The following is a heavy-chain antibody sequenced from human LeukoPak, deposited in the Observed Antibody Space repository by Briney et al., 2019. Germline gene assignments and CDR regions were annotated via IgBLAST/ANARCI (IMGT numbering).Heavy chain of an antibody. V-gene: IGHV3-74*01. D-gene: IGHD3-10*01. Sequence: GGSLRLSCAASGFTFSWYWLHWVRQGPGKGLEWVSRVNDDGTAIYADSVKGRFTMSRDNTQDTLYLQMDRLRVEDTAVYFCARETSGQGLWYLDLWGRGTPVTVSS. J-gene: IGHJ2*01. CDR2: VNDDGTA. CDR1: GFTFSWYW. CDR3: ARETSGQGLWYLDL.